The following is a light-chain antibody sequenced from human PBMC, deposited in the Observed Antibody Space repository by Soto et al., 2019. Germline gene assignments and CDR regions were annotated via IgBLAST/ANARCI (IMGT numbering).Light chain of an antibody. V-gene: IGKV3-11*01. CDR1: QSISSY. J-gene: IGKJ5*01. Sequence: IVLTQSPGTLSLSPGERTTLSCRASQSISSYLAWYQQKPGQAPRLLIYDASNRATGIPARFSGSGSGTDFTLTISSLEPEDFAVYYCQQRSNWPITFSQGTRLEIK. CDR3: QQRSNWPIT. CDR2: DAS.